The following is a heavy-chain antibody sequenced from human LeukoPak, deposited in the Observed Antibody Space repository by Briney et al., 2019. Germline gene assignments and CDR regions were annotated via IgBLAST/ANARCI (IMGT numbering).Heavy chain of an antibody. CDR1: GFTFDDYG. CDR2: INRNGDST. D-gene: IGHD3-10*01. V-gene: IGHV3-20*04. J-gene: IGHJ4*02. CDR3: GRGMRDYYGLDY. Sequence: GGSLRLSCAASGFTFDDYGMSWVRQAPGKGLEWVSGINRNGDSTDYADSVKGRFTISRDNAKNSLYLQMNSLAVEDRAVYYCGRGMRDYYGLDYWGQGILVTVSS.